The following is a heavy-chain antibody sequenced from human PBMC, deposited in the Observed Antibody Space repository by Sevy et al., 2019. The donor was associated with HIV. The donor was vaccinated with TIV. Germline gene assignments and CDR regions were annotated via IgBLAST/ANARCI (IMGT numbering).Heavy chain of an antibody. J-gene: IGHJ5*01. CDR1: GYTFVSYG. Sequence: ASVKVSCKASGYTFVSYGISWVRQAPGRGLEWLGWINPHSGETKYDQKFRDRVTLTTDVFTNTANMELRSLRSDDTAGYYGAREDQDADSWGKGTLVTVSS. V-gene: IGHV1-18*01. CDR3: AREDQDADS. CDR2: INPHSGET.